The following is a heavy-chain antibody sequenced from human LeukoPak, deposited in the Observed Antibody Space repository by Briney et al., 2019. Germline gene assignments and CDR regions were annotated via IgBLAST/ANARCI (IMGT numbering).Heavy chain of an antibody. CDR2: INTDGSST. V-gene: IGHV3-74*01. Sequence: GGSLRLSYAPCRVTFPIYWLHWVGQAPGKGLVWVSRINTDGSSTSYADSVKGRFTISRDNATNTLFRQMNSRRAEDTAVYYCERHHVGTLSNWFDLWGQGTLVTVSS. CDR1: RVTFPIYW. J-gene: IGHJ5*02. CDR3: ERHHVGTLSNWFDL. D-gene: IGHD3-16*01.